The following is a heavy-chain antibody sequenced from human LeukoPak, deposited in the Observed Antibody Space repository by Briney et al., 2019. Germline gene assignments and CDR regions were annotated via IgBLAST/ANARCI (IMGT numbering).Heavy chain of an antibody. Sequence: SETLSLSCSVSGYSISSGKYWAWIRQTPGKGLEWIGSIYESGSTYYTPSLKSRVTMSVDTSKNQFSLSLTSVTAADTAVYFCARGPALRGDHIYPDYWGQGIQVTVSS. D-gene: IGHD2-21*01. CDR2: IYESGST. V-gene: IGHV4-38-2*02. J-gene: IGHJ4*02. CDR3: ARGPALRGDHIYPDY. CDR1: GYSISSGKY.